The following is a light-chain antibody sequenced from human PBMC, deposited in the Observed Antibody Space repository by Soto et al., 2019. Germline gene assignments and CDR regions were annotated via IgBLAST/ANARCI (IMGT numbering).Light chain of an antibody. Sequence: QSALTQPPSASGSPGQSVTISCTGTSSDVGAYNYVSWYQQHPGKVPKLMMYEVNKRPSGVPDRFSGSKSGNTASLTVSGLQAEDEADYYCISYGGSKNVGVFGTGTKLTGL. J-gene: IGLJ1*01. CDR1: SSDVGAYNY. CDR2: EVN. CDR3: ISYGGSKNVGV. V-gene: IGLV2-8*01.